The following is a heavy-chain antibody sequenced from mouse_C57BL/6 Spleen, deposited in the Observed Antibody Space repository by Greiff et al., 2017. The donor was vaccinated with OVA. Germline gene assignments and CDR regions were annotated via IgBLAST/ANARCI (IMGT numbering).Heavy chain of an antibody. D-gene: IGHD3-1*01. J-gene: IGHJ1*03. CDR1: GYTFTSYW. CDR2: IDPSDSYT. Sequence: QVQLQQPGAELVKPGASVKLSCKASGYTFTSYWMQWVKQRPGQGLEWIGEIDPSDSYTYYNQKFKGKATLTVDTSSSTAYMQLSSLTSEDSAVYYCARRGYEGYFDVWGTGTTVTVSS. CDR3: ARRGYEGYFDV. V-gene: IGHV1-50*01.